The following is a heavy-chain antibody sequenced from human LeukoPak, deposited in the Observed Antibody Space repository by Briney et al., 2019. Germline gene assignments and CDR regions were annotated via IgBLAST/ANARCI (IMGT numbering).Heavy chain of an antibody. CDR2: ISHIGRT. CDR3: ARDLVTVTKGFDV. CDR1: GDSFSSHY. D-gene: IGHD4-17*01. V-gene: IGHV4-59*11. Sequence: SETLSLTCAVSGDSFSSHYWTWIRQSPGTGLEWIGYISHIGRTNYNPSLKSRVTTSIDTSKNQFSLKLRSVTAADTAVYYCARDLVTVTKGFDVWGQGTMVSVSS. J-gene: IGHJ3*01.